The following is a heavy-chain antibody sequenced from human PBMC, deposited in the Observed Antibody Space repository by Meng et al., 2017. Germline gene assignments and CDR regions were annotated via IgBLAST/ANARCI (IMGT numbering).Heavy chain of an antibody. Sequence: SETLSLTCTVSGGSISSISYYWGWIRQPPGKGLEWIGSIYYSVSTYYNPSLKSRVTISVDTSKNQFSLKLSSVTAADTAVYYCARDATAMVHYFDYWGHGTPVT. CDR2: IYYSVST. V-gene: IGHV4-39*07. D-gene: IGHD5-18*01. CDR1: GGSISSISYY. CDR3: ARDATAMVHYFDY. J-gene: IGHJ4*01.